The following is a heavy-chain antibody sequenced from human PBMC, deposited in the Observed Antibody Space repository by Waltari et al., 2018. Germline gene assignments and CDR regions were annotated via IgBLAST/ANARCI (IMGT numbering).Heavy chain of an antibody. D-gene: IGHD3-10*01. CDR3: ARAAYGSGPPTGL. V-gene: IGHV1-2*02. Sequence: QVQLVQSGAEVKKPGASVKVSCKASGYTFTGYYMHWVRQAPGQGLEWMGWNNPNSGGTNYAQKLQGRVTMTRDTSISTAYMELSRLRSDDTAVYYCARAAYGSGPPTGLWGQGTLVTVSS. CDR2: NNPNSGGT. J-gene: IGHJ4*02. CDR1: GYTFTGYY.